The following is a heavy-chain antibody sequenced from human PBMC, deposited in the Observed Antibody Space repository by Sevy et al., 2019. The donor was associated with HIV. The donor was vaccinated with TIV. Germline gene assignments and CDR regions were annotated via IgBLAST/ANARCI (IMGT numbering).Heavy chain of an antibody. Sequence: ASVKVSCKASGYTFTGYFMHWVRQAPGQGLVWMGWINPYRGGTNYAQKFQGRVTITRDTSISTAYMELSRLRSDDTAVYYCVDGSPTAMDDYWGQGTLVTVSS. V-gene: IGHV1-2*02. D-gene: IGHD5-18*01. CDR3: VDGSPTAMDDY. CDR2: INPYRGGT. J-gene: IGHJ4*02. CDR1: GYTFTGYF.